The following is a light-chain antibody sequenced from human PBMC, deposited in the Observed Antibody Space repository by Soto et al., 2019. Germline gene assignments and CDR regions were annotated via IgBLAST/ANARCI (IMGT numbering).Light chain of an antibody. Sequence: EIVLTQSPGTLSLSPGERATLSCRASQSVSSNHLAWYQQKPGQAPRLLIYGASSRATGIPDSFSGSGSGTDFTLTISRLEPEDLAVYYCQHYGSSPTFGQGTKVEIK. J-gene: IGKJ1*01. CDR3: QHYGSSPT. CDR2: GAS. CDR1: QSVSSNH. V-gene: IGKV3-20*01.